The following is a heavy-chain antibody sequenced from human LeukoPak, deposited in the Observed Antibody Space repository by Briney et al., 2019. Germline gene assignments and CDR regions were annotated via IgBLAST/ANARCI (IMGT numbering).Heavy chain of an antibody. CDR2: ISSSGNTI. CDR1: GFTFSGYD. J-gene: IGHJ3*02. D-gene: IGHD6-13*01. CDR3: ARDRIARGPDVFDI. Sequence: GGSLTLSCVASGFTFSGYDMNWVRQAPGKGLEWLSYISSSGNTIYYADSVKGRFTVSRDNARNSLYLQMNSLRDEDTAVYYCARDRIARGPDVFDIWGQGTMVTVSS. V-gene: IGHV3-48*03.